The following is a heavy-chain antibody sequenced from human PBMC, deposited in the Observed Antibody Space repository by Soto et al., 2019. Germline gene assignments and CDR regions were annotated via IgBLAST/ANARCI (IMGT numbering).Heavy chain of an antibody. D-gene: IGHD6-19*01. CDR2: FYSSGSI. V-gene: IGHV4-39*07. CDR3: ARMYSSGSGWFHP. J-gene: IGHJ5*02. Sequence: PSETLSLTCFVSGYSITAGGYYWCWIRHPPGKGLEWIGSFYSSGSIIYNPSLKSRVSISGDTSSNQFSMSLTSVTAADTARYYCARMYSSGSGWFHPWGQGTLVTVSS. CDR1: GYSITAGGYY.